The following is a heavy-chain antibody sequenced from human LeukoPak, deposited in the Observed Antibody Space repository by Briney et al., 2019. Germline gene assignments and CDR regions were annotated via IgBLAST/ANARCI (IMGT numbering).Heavy chain of an antibody. D-gene: IGHD3-16*01. V-gene: IGHV2-70*11. CDR1: GFSLSTSGMC. CDR2: IDWDDDK. J-gene: IGHJ4*02. Sequence: RESGPALVKPTQTLTLTCSFSGFSLSTSGMCVSWIRQPPGKALEWLARIDWDDDKYYSTSLETRLTISKDTSKNQVVLTMTNMDPVDTATFYCAHRYDQDHHFNYWGQGTLATVSS. CDR3: AHRYDQDHHFNY.